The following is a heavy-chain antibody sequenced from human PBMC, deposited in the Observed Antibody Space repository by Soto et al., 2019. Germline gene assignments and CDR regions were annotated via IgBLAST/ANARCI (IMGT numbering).Heavy chain of an antibody. Sequence: LSCAASRFTFSNASMSWVRQAPGKGLEWVGRIKSKTDGGTTDYAAPVKGRFTISRDDSKNTLYLQMHSLKTEDTTVDYCTTALGQPLEINCGSPTQLTWGQGTLVTVSS. CDR1: RFTFSNAS. CDR3: TTALGQPLEINCGSPTQLT. D-gene: IGHD1-1*01. J-gene: IGHJ5*02. V-gene: IGHV3-15*01. CDR2: IKSKTDGGTT.